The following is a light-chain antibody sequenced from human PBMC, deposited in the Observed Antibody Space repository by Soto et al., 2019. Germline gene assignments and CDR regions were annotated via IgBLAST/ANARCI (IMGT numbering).Light chain of an antibody. V-gene: IGLV2-11*01. CDR2: DVS. J-gene: IGLJ3*02. Sequence: QSALTQPRSVSGSPGQSVTISCTGTNIDIGGYNYVSWYQQHPGKAPKVMIYDVSRRPSGVPDRFSGSKSGNTASLTISGLQAEDEADYYCCSYAGTYNFWVFGGGTQLTVL. CDR3: CSYAGTYNFWV. CDR1: NIDIGGYNY.